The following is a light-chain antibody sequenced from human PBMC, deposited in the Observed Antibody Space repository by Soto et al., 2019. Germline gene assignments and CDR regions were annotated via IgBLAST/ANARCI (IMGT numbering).Light chain of an antibody. CDR1: QSINSW. CDR3: QHYNSYPVT. CDR2: KAS. Sequence: DIQMTQSLSTLSASVGDRVTITCRASQSINSWLAWYQQKPGKAPKLLIYKASTLESGVPSRFSGSGSGTEFTLTISSLQPDDFATYYCQHYNSYPVTFGGGTKVEIK. J-gene: IGKJ4*01. V-gene: IGKV1-5*03.